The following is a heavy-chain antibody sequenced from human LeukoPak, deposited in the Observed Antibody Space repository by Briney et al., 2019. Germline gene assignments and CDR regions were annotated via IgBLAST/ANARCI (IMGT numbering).Heavy chain of an antibody. D-gene: IGHD6-6*01. V-gene: IGHV3-23*01. CDR1: GFTFSSYA. Sequence: PGVSLRLSCAASGFTFSSYAMAWVRQAPGKGLEWVSTISGSSTTTYYADSVKGRFTISRDNTGNALSLQMNSLRVEDTAVYYCAKLGQLVPENWGQGALVTVSS. J-gene: IGHJ4*02. CDR3: AKLGQLVPEN. CDR2: ISGSSTTT.